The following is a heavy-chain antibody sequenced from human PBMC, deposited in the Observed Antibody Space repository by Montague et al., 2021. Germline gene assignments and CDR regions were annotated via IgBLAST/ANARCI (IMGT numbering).Heavy chain of an antibody. V-gene: IGHV3-33*01. D-gene: IGHD1-26*01. J-gene: IGHJ4*02. CDR3: ARDFRVGTYFDY. Sequence: PLRLSCAASGFSFNVYGMHWVRQAPGKGLEWVAVVGHDGNYEKYADSVRGRFIVSRDNSRTTLYLQLNSLRAEDTAVYYCARDFRVGTYFDYLGQGPLVTVSS. CDR1: GFSFNVYG. CDR2: VGHDGNYE.